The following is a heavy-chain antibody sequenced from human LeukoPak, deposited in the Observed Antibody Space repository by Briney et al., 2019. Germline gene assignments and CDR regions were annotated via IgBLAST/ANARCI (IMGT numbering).Heavy chain of an antibody. Sequence: SETLSLTCTVSGGSISSYYWSWLRQPPGKGLEWIGYIYYSGSTNYNPSLKSRVTISVDTSKNQFSLKLSSVTAADTAVYYCARDQYYYGMDVWGQGTTVTVSS. CDR3: ARDQYYYGMDV. V-gene: IGHV4-59*01. J-gene: IGHJ6*02. CDR1: GGSISSYY. CDR2: IYYSGST.